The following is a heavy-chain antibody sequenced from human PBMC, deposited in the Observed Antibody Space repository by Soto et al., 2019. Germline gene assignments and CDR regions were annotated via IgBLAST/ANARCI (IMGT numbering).Heavy chain of an antibody. CDR1: GYPVTAYY. V-gene: IGHV1-2*02. Sequence: QLHLVQSGAVVKKPGASVTVSCSASGYPVTAYYMHWVRQAPGRGLEWMGGINPATGAAKYTQTFQGRVPITRDTSNSTVFKEMSRLTTTDPAGFYFARRGGVGVAGSAAFDMWGQGTLVTVSS. CDR2: INPATGAA. J-gene: IGHJ3*02. CDR3: ARRGGVGVAGSAAFDM. D-gene: IGHD3-3*01.